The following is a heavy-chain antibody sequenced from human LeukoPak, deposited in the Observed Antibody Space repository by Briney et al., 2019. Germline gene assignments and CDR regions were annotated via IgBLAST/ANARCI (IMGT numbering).Heavy chain of an antibody. Sequence: ASVKVSCKASGYTFTSYAMNWVRQAPGQGLEWMGWINTNTGNPTYAQGFTGRFVFSLDTSVSTAYLQISSLKAEDTAVYYCATYCSSTSCSFKIPWYYYYMDVWGKGTTVTVSS. CDR2: INTNTGNP. CDR1: GYTFTSYA. V-gene: IGHV7-4-1*02. CDR3: ATYCSSTSCSFKIPWYYYYMDV. J-gene: IGHJ6*03. D-gene: IGHD2-2*01.